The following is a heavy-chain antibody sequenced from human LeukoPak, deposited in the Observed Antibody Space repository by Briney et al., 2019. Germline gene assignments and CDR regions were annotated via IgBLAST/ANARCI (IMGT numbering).Heavy chain of an antibody. J-gene: IGHJ4*02. CDR1: GGSISSSSYY. CDR2: LYYSGST. V-gene: IGHV4-39*01. CDR3: ARLNGGDYFDY. D-gene: IGHD4-23*01. Sequence: PSETLSLTCSVSGGSISSSSYYWGWIRQPPGEGLEWIGSLYYSGSTYYNASLKSRVTISVDTYKNQFSLKLNSVTAADTAVYYCARLNGGDYFDYWGQGTLVTVSS.